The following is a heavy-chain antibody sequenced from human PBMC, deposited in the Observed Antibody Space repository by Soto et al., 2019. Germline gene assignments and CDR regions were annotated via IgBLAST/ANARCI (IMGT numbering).Heavy chain of an antibody. D-gene: IGHD3-16*01. V-gene: IGHV4-31*03. CDR3: ARVGGINWFDP. CDR1: GGSISSGGYY. CDR2: IYYSGST. Sequence: QVQLQESGQGLVKPSQTLSLTCTVSGGSISSGGYYWSWIRQHPGKGLEWIGYIYYSGSTYYNPSLKSRVTISVDTDKNQFSLKLSSVTAADKAVYYCARVGGINWFDPWGQGTLVTVSS. J-gene: IGHJ5*02.